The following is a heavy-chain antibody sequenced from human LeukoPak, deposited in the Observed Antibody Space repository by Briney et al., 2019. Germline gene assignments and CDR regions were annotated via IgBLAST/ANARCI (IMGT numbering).Heavy chain of an antibody. V-gene: IGHV3-7*01. CDR2: IKQDGSEK. Sequence: GGSLRLSCAASGFTISSYAMSWVRQAPGKGLEWVANIKQDGSEKYYVDSVKGRFTISRDNAKNSLYLQMNSLRAEDTAVYYCARDHTAIYYGMDVWGQGTTVTVSS. J-gene: IGHJ6*02. CDR3: ARDHTAIYYGMDV. CDR1: GFTISSYA. D-gene: IGHD5-18*01.